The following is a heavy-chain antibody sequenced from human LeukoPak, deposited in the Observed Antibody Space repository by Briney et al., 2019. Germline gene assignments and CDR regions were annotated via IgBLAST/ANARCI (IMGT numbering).Heavy chain of an antibody. CDR2: ISSSGLTM. CDR1: GFTFSNYE. J-gene: IGHJ4*02. Sequence: GSPRLSCAASGFTFSNYEINWVRQAPGRGLEWVSYISSSGLTMYYADSVKGRFTISRDNAKNSLYLQMNSLRGGDTAVYYCARRTTGDDYWGQGTLVSVSS. CDR3: ARRTTGDDY. D-gene: IGHD4-17*01. V-gene: IGHV3-48*03.